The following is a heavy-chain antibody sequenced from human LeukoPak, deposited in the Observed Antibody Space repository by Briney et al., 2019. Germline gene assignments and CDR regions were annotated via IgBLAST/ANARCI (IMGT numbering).Heavy chain of an antibody. CDR1: GFTFDDYA. V-gene: IGHV3-9*01. CDR2: ISWNSGSI. D-gene: IGHD1-26*01. CDR3: AKDYTDSGSYYDY. Sequence: TGGSLRLSCAASGFTFDDYAMHWVRQAPGKGLEWVSGISWNSGSIGYADSVKGRFTISRDNAKNSPYLQMNSLRAEDTALYYCAKDYTDSGSYYDYWGQGTLVTVSS. J-gene: IGHJ4*02.